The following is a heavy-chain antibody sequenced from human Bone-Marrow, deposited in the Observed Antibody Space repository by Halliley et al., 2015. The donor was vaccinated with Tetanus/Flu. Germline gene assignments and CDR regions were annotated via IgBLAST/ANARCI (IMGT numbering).Heavy chain of an antibody. CDR3: ASGDYYYYYAMNI. CDR1: GGSITTGGYS. D-gene: IGHD4-17*01. Sequence: TLSLTCAVSGGSITTGGYSWSWIRQPPGKDLEWIGYIYHSGSIYYNPSLKSRVTLSVDRSKNQFSLKMTSVTAADTAVYYCASGDYYYYYAMNIWGQGTTVTVSS. V-gene: IGHV4-30-2*01. CDR2: IYHSGSI. J-gene: IGHJ6*02.